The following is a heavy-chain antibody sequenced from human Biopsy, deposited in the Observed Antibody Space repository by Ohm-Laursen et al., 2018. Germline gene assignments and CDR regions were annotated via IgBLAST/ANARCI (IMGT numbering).Heavy chain of an antibody. D-gene: IGHD3-9*01. Sequence: VKISCKGPGGTFSNYGVNWVRQAPGQGLEWLGGNIPILGTGNYAQKFQDRVTVAADTSTSTATMELRSLRSDDTAVYYCATKLTGYFHHWGQGTLVIVSS. CDR1: GGTFSNYG. CDR2: NIPILGTG. CDR3: ATKLTGYFHH. J-gene: IGHJ1*01. V-gene: IGHV1-69*13.